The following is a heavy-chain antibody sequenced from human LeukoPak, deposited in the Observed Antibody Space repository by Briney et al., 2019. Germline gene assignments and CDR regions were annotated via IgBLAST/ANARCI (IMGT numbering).Heavy chain of an antibody. CDR1: GFTVSSNY. J-gene: IGHJ4*02. CDR2: IYSGGTT. V-gene: IGHV3-53*01. D-gene: IGHD6-13*01. CDR3: ARVGSSSWEIDY. Sequence: HSGGSLRLSCAASGFTVSSNYMSWVRQAPGKGLEWVSIIYSGGTTYYADSVKGRFTISRDNAKNSLYLQMNSLRAEDTAVYYCARVGSSSWEIDYWGQGTLVTVSS.